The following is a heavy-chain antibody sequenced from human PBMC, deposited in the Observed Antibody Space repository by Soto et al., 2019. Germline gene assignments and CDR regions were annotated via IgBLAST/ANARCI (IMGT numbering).Heavy chain of an antibody. CDR2: INYSSSTI. D-gene: IGHD6-19*01. V-gene: IGHV3-48*02. CDR3: AKGGRQWLVTSDFNY. Sequence: GGSLRLSCAASGFTFSTYAMNWVRQAPGKGLEWLSYINYSSSTIYYADSVKGRFTISRDSAKNSLYLQMNSLRDEDTAVYYCAKGGRQWLVTSDFNYWGQGALVTVSS. J-gene: IGHJ4*02. CDR1: GFTFSTYA.